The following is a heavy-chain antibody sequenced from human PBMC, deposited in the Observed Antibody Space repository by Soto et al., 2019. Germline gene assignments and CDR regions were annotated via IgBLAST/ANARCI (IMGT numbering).Heavy chain of an antibody. J-gene: IGHJ2*01. V-gene: IGHV3-23*01. CDR3: AKGTIRYFDL. Sequence: EVQLLESGGGLVQPGGSLRLSCAASGFTFSSYAMSWVRQAPGKGLEWVSSISGSGSSTYYADSVKGRVTISRDNSKNPLYLKMNSLRAEDTAVYYCAKGTIRYFDLWGRGTLVTVSS. CDR1: GFTFSSYA. CDR2: ISGSGSST.